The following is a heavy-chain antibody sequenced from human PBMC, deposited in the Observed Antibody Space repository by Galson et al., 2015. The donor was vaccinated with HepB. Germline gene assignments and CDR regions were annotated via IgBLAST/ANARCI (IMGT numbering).Heavy chain of an antibody. V-gene: IGHV1-69*13. CDR2: VVPMFSTP. CDR3: ARSGTVTSNWFDS. Sequence: SVKVSCKASGGSFSNYAFSWVRQAPGQGLEWMGGVVPMFSTPTYAQKFQDRVTITADESTDTAHMELRSLRNDDTAVYYCARSGTVTSNWFDSWGQGTLVTVSS. CDR1: GGSFSNYA. J-gene: IGHJ5*01. D-gene: IGHD4-17*01.